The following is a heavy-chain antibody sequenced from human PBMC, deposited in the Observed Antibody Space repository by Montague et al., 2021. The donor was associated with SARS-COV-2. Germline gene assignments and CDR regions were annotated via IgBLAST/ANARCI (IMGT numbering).Heavy chain of an antibody. CDR2: FYYSGST. V-gene: IGHV4-39*07. CDR3: ARVGRQQLVRLSGMDV. Sequence: SETLSLTCTVSGGSISSSSYYWGRIRQPPGKGLEWIGSFYYSGSTYYNPSLKSRVTISVDTSKNQFSLKLSSVTAADTAVYYCARVGRQQLVRLSGMDVWGQGTTVTVSS. J-gene: IGHJ6*02. D-gene: IGHD6-13*01. CDR1: GGSISSSSYY.